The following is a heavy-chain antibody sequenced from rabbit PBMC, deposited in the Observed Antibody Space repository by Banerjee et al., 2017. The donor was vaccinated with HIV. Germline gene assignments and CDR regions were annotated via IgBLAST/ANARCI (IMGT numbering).Heavy chain of an antibody. CDR3: ARADYIGVGFDL. V-gene: IGHV1S40*01. D-gene: IGHD1-1*01. CDR1: GFDFSSYG. CDR2: IYTSIGST. J-gene: IGHJ6*01. Sequence: QSLEESGGGLVQPGGSLKLSCKASGFDFSSYGVSWVRQAPGKGLEWIACIYTSIGSTYYASWAKGRFTISKTSSTTVTLQMTSLTAADTATYFCARADYIGVGFDLWGPGTSSPS.